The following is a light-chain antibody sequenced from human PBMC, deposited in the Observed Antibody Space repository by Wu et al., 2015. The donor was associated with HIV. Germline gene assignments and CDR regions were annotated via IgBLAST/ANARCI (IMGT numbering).Light chain of an antibody. Sequence: EVVMTQSPATLSVSPGERATLSCRASQIIIRNLAWYQQKPGQAPRLLIYSASVRAAGIPARFSGSGSGTEFTLTISSMQSEDFAVYYCQQYNNWPPYTFGQGTKVEI. CDR2: SAS. CDR1: QIIIRN. CDR3: QQYNNWPPYT. V-gene: IGKV3-15*01. J-gene: IGKJ2*01.